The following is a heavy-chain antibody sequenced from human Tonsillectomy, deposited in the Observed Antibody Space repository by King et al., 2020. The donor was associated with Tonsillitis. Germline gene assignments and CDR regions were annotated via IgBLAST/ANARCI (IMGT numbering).Heavy chain of an antibody. J-gene: IGHJ6*03. CDR2: ISSSGRYI. CDR3: ARGGGFSGYAYMDV. CDR1: GFTFSSYS. D-gene: IGHD5-12*01. Sequence: VQLVESGGGLVKPGGSLRLSCAASGFTFSSYSMNWVRQAPGKGLEWVSCISSSGRYIYYAASVKGRFTISRDSAKNSLYLQMTSLRAEDTAVYFGARGGGFSGYAYMDVWGKGTTATVSS. V-gene: IGHV3-21*01.